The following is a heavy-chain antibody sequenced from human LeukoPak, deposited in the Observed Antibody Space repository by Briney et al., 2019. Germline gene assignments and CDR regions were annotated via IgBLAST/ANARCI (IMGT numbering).Heavy chain of an antibody. J-gene: IGHJ4*02. V-gene: IGHV1-69*05. CDR2: IIPIFGTA. D-gene: IGHD6-6*01. CDR1: GGTFSSYA. Sequence: SVKVSCKASGGTFSSYAISWVRQAPGQGLEWMGGIIPIFGTANYTQKFQGRVTITTDESTSTAYMELSSLRSEDTAVYYCARDFSSSSGFDYWGQGTLVTVSS. CDR3: ARDFSSSSGFDY.